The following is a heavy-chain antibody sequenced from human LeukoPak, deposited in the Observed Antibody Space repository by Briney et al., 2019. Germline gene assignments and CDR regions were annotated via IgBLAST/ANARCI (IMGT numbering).Heavy chain of an antibody. Sequence: PGRSLRLSCAASGFTFSSYAMHWVRQAPGKGLEWVAVISYDGSNKYYADSVKGRFTISRDNSKNTLYLQMNSLRAEDTAVYYCARGYYDSSGYYDYWGQGTLVTVSS. CDR1: GFTFSSYA. CDR2: ISYDGSNK. CDR3: ARGYYDSSGYYDY. J-gene: IGHJ4*02. V-gene: IGHV3-30-3*01. D-gene: IGHD3-22*01.